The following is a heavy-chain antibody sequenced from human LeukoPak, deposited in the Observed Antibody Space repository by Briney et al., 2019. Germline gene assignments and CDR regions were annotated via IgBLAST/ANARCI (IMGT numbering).Heavy chain of an antibody. CDR3: ARRDDGDGYNFDY. D-gene: IGHD5-24*01. CDR2: IYYSGST. CDR1: GGSISSGGYY. J-gene: IGHJ4*02. Sequence: ASETLSLTCTVSGGSISSGGYYWSWIRQHPGKGLEWIGYIYYSGSTYYNPSLKSRVTISVDTSKNQFSLKLSSVTAADTAVYYCARRDDGDGYNFDYWGQGTLVTVSS. V-gene: IGHV4-31*03.